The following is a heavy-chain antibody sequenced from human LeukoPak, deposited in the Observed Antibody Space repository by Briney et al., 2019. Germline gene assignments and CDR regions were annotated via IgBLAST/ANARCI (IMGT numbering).Heavy chain of an antibody. CDR2: ISSSSSTI. CDR1: GFTFSNYW. Sequence: GGSLRLSCEGSGFTFSNYWMGWVRQAPGKGLERVSYISSSSSTIYYADSVKGRFTISRDNAKNSLYLQMNSLRAEDTAVYYCARSYDFWSGFGYYMDVWGKGTTVTVSS. V-gene: IGHV3-48*01. D-gene: IGHD3-3*01. J-gene: IGHJ6*03. CDR3: ARSYDFWSGFGYYMDV.